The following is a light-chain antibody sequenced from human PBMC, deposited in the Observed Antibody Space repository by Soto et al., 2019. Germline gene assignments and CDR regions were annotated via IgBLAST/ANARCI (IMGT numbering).Light chain of an antibody. Sequence: EIVMTQSPATLSVSPGERVTLSCRASQSVSIYLAWYQQRPGQAPRPLIYGASTRATGIPARFSASGSGTEFTLTINSLQSEDFAVYYCQQYNYWPLTFGAGTRVEI. CDR1: QSVSIY. V-gene: IGKV3-15*01. CDR2: GAS. CDR3: QQYNYWPLT. J-gene: IGKJ4*01.